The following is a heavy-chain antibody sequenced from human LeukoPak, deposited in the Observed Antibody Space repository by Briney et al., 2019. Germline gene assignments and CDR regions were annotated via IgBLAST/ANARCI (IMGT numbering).Heavy chain of an antibody. CDR3: ARDARQQLVERFDY. V-gene: IGHV3-11*01. CDR2: ISSSGSII. J-gene: IGHJ4*02. CDR1: GFSFSDYY. D-gene: IGHD6-13*01. Sequence: GGSLRLSCAASGFSFSDYYMSWIRQAPGKGLEWVTYISSSGSIIYYADSVKGRFTISRDNAKNSLYLQMNSLRAEDTAVYYCARDARQQLVERFDYWGQGTLVTVSS.